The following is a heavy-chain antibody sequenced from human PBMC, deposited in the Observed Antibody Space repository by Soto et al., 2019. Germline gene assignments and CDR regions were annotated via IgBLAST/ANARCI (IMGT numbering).Heavy chain of an antibody. CDR1: GFTFSSYA. D-gene: IGHD1-26*01. Sequence: EVQLLESGGGLVQPGGSLRLSCAASGFTFSSYAMRWVRQAPGKGLEWVSAISGSGGSTYYADSVKGRFTISRDNSKNTLYLQMNSLRAEGTAVYYCARRGSGSYYDYWGQGTRVTVSS. CDR3: ARRGSGSYYDY. J-gene: IGHJ4*02. CDR2: ISGSGGST. V-gene: IGHV3-23*01.